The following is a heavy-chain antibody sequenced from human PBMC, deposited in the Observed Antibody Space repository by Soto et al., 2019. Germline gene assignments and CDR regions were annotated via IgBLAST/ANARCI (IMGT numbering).Heavy chain of an antibody. D-gene: IGHD2-2*01. CDR2: IYSSGST. CDR1: GGSIDSSY. Sequence: SETLYLTCTVSGGSIDSSYWNWIGQCPRKGLEWIGYIYSSGSTHYNPSLQNRVTISIDTSKNQVSLKVSSVTAAATAVYYCARVTVPAAMSWFDYWGQVTLVTVS. J-gene: IGHJ4*02. V-gene: IGHV4-59*13. CDR3: ARVTVPAAMSWFDY.